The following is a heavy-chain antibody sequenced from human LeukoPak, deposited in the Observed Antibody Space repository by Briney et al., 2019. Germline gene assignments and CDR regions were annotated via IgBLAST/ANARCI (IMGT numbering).Heavy chain of an antibody. D-gene: IGHD3-22*01. CDR3: ARGDYHDSSGYYHDVFDI. V-gene: IGHV3-7*01. CDR2: IKQDGSEK. Sequence: PGESLRLSCAASGFTFSDYYMSWFRQAPGKGLEWVANIKQDGSEKYYVDSVKGRFTISRDNAKNSFYLQMNSLRDEDTAVYYCARGDYHDSSGYYHDVFDIWGQGTMVTVSS. J-gene: IGHJ3*02. CDR1: GFTFSDYY.